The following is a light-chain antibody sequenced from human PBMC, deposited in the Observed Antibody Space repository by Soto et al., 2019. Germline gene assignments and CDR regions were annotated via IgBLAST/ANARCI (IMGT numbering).Light chain of an antibody. CDR1: SRDVGAYNY. CDR3: FSHRGGDSHV. CDR2: GVT. J-gene: IGLJ1*01. Sequence: QSALTQPASVSGSPGQSITMSCTGTSRDVGAYNYVSWYQQYPGKAPKLMIYGVTNRPSGVSNRFSGSKTGNTASLTISGLQAEDEADYYCFSHRGGDSHVFGTGTKVTVL. V-gene: IGLV2-14*01.